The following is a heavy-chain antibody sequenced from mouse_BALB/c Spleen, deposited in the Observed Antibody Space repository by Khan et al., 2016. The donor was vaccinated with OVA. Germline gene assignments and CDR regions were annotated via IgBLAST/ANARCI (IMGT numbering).Heavy chain of an antibody. CDR2: IWGGGST. J-gene: IGHJ2*01. V-gene: IGHV2-6-5*01. CDR1: GFSLTDYG. Sequence: QVQLKQSGPGLVAPSQSLSITCTVSGFSLTDYGVSWIRQPPGKGLEWLGAIWGGGSTYYNSALKSRLSISKDNSKSQVFLKMNRLQIDDTAMYYCAKEDYGSSSFDYWGQGTTLTVSS. D-gene: IGHD1-1*01. CDR3: AKEDYGSSSFDY.